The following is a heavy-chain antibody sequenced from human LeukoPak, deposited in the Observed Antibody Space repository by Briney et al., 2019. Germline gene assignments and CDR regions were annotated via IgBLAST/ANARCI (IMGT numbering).Heavy chain of an antibody. CDR1: GFTFSSYA. V-gene: IGHV3-66*01. CDR3: ARATPDWPTSGGAFDI. J-gene: IGHJ3*02. D-gene: IGHD2-15*01. CDR2: IYSSGNT. Sequence: PGGSLRLSCAASGFTFSSYATHWVRQAPGKGLEWVSVIYSSGNTYYAASVKGRFTISRDNSKNTLYLQMNSLRAEDTAVYYCARATPDWPTSGGAFDIWGQGTMVTVSS.